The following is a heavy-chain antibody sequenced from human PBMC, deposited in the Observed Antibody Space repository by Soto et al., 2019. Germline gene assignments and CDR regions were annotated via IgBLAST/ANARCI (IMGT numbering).Heavy chain of an antibody. CDR2: IYYSGST. Sequence: QVQLQESGPGLVKPSQTLSLTCTVSGGSISSGNNYWSWIRQHPGKGLEWIGYIYYSGSTYYNPSLKSRVTISVDTSKNQFALKLSSVTAADTAVYYCARTSYDSSGTAADPWGQGTLVTVSS. J-gene: IGHJ5*02. V-gene: IGHV4-31*03. CDR1: GGSISSGNNY. CDR3: ARTSYDSSGTAADP. D-gene: IGHD3-22*01.